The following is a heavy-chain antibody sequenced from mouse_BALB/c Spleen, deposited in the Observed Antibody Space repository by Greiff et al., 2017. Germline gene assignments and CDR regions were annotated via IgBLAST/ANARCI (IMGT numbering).Heavy chain of an antibody. CDR2: IDPANGNT. CDR1: GFNIKDTY. CDR3: AREMGYYGRSYAWCAY. D-gene: IGHD1-1*01. Sequence: EVQLQQSGAELVKPGASVKLSCTASGFNIKDTYMHWVKQRPEQGLEWIGRIDPANGNTKYDPKFQGKATITADTSSNTAYLQLSSLTSEDTAVYYCAREMGYYGRSYAWCAYWGQGTLVTVSA. J-gene: IGHJ3*01. V-gene: IGHV14-3*02.